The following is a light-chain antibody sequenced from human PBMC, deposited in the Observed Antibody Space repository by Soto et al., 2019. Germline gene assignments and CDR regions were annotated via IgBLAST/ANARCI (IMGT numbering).Light chain of an antibody. CDR3: SSYTTTGTLYV. CDR2: DVS. V-gene: IGLV2-14*01. CDR1: SSDVGAYKY. Sequence: QSALTQPASVSGSPGQSITIPCTGTSSDVGAYKYVSWYQQHPGKAPQLMIYDVSNRPSGVSDRFSGSKSGNTASLTISGLQAEDEADYYCSSYTTTGTLYVFGTGTKVTVL. J-gene: IGLJ1*01.